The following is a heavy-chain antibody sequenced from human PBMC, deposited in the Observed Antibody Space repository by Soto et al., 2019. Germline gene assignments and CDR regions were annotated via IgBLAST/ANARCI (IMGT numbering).Heavy chain of an antibody. J-gene: IGHJ6*02. Sequence: QVQLVQSGAEVKKPGSSVKVSCKASGGTFSSYAISWVRQAPGQGLEWMGGIIPIFGTANYAQKFQGRVTITADESTSTAYMELSSLRSEDTAVYYCARSPYGSGRYYNFRYYYYGMDVWGQGTTVTVSS. D-gene: IGHD3-10*01. CDR1: GGTFSSYA. CDR2: IIPIFGTA. V-gene: IGHV1-69*01. CDR3: ARSPYGSGRYYNFRYYYYGMDV.